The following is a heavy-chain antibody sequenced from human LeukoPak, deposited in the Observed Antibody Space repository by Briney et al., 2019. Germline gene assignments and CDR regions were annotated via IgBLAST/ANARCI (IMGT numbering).Heavy chain of an antibody. D-gene: IGHD2-2*02. Sequence: ASVKVSCKASGGTFSSYAISWVRQAPGQGLEWMGGIIPIFGTANYAQKFQGRVTITADESTSTAYMELSSLRSEDTAVYYRARGYCSSTSCYSRFDPWGQGTLVTVSS. V-gene: IGHV1-69*13. CDR3: ARGYCSSTSCYSRFDP. J-gene: IGHJ5*02. CDR2: IIPIFGTA. CDR1: GGTFSSYA.